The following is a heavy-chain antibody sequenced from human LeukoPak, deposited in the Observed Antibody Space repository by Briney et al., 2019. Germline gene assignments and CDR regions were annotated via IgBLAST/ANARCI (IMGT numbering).Heavy chain of an antibody. D-gene: IGHD5-12*01. J-gene: IGHJ4*02. CDR2: IGGSGGFIT. CDR1: GFTFTTYW. V-gene: IGHV3-23*01. Sequence: GGSLGLSCAASGFTFTTYWMGWVRQTPGKGLEWVSGIGGSGGFITYYADSVKGRFTVSRDNSKNTLYLQMDSLRADDTAIYYCTRDLGWLHYEDWGQGTLVTVSS. CDR3: TRDLGWLHYED.